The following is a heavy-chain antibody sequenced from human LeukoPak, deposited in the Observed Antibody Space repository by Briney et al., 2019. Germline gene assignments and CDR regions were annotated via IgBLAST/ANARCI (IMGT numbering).Heavy chain of an antibody. CDR2: ISSSSSYI. CDR1: GFTFSSYS. D-gene: IGHD6-19*01. CDR3: ARDLAIAVAGMGNY. J-gene: IGHJ4*02. V-gene: IGHV3-21*01. Sequence: GSLRLSCAASGFTFSSYSMNWVRPAPGKGLEWVSSISSSSSYIYYADSVKGRFTISRDNAKNSLYLQMNSLRAEDTAVYYCARDLAIAVAGMGNYWGQGTLVTVSS.